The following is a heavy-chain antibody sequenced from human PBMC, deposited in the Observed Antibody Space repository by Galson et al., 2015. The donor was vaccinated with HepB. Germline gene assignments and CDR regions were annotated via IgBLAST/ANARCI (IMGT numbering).Heavy chain of an antibody. J-gene: IGHJ3*02. CDR2: INPSGGST. Sequence: SVKVSCKASGYTFTSYYMHWVRQAPGRGLEWMGIINPSGGSTSYAQKFQGRVTMTRDTSTSTVYMELSSLRSEDTAVYYCASRRSAGAFDIWGQGTMVTVSS. CDR1: GYTFTSYY. D-gene: IGHD2-15*01. V-gene: IGHV1-46*01. CDR3: ASRRSAGAFDI.